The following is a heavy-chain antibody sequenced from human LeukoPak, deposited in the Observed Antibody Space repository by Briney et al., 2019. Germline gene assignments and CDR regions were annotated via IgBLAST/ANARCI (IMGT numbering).Heavy chain of an antibody. CDR3: ARVRGSSWPTYYFDY. V-gene: IGHV1-46*01. Sequence: ASVKVSCKASGYTFTSYYMHWVRQTPGQGLEWMGIINPSGGSTSYARKFQGRVTMTRDTSTSTVYMELRSLRSEDTAVYYCARVRGSSWPTYYFDYWGQGTLVTVSS. D-gene: IGHD6-13*01. CDR1: GYTFTSYY. CDR2: INPSGGST. J-gene: IGHJ4*02.